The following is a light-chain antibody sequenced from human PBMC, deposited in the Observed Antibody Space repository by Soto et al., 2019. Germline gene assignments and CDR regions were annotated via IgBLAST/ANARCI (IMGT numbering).Light chain of an antibody. CDR2: AAS. J-gene: IGKJ1*01. V-gene: IGKV1-27*01. Sequence: DIQITQSPSSLSASVGDSVTITCRASQGISKYLAWYQQKPGKVPKLLIYAASTLQSGVPSRFSGSGSGTDFTLTISSLQTEDVATYYWQQYNSAPRTFGQGAKVEIK. CDR3: QQYNSAPRT. CDR1: QGISKY.